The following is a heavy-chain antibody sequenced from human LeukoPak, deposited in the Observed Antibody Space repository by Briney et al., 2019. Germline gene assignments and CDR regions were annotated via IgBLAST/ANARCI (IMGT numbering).Heavy chain of an antibody. CDR2: ISAYNGNT. J-gene: IGHJ4*02. Sequence: ASVKVSFSASGYTFTSYGFSWVRQAPGQGLEWMGWISAYNGNTNCAQKLQGRVTMTTDTSTSTAYMELRSLRSDDTAVYYCARTYYYDSSGYYYLDLDYWGQGTLVTVSS. V-gene: IGHV1-18*01. CDR1: GYTFTSYG. D-gene: IGHD3-22*01. CDR3: ARTYYYDSSGYYYLDLDY.